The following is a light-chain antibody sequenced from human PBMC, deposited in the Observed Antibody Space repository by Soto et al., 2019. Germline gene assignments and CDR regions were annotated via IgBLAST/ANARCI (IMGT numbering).Light chain of an antibody. CDR1: QSVLYSSNNKNY. Sequence: DIVMTQSPDSLAVSLGEGATINCKSSQSVLYSSNNKNYLAWYQQKPGQPPKLLIYWASTRESGVPDRFSGSGSGTDFTLTISSLQAEDVAAYYCQQYYSTPITFGQGTRLEIK. V-gene: IGKV4-1*01. CDR2: WAS. J-gene: IGKJ5*01. CDR3: QQYYSTPIT.